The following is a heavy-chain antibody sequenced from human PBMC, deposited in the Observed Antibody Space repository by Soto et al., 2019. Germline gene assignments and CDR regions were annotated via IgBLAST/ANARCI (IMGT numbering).Heavy chain of an antibody. CDR2: TNSDGST. CDR1: GFTFGNFL. Sequence: GGSLRLSYAASGFTFGNFLMHWVRQAPGKGLVWVSRTNSDGSTSYADFVKGRLTISRDNAKNTVYLQMNSLRAEDTAVYYCARGLYREYGHDSWGQGALVTVSS. CDR3: ARGLYREYGHDS. V-gene: IGHV3-74*01. D-gene: IGHD3-10*01. J-gene: IGHJ5*01.